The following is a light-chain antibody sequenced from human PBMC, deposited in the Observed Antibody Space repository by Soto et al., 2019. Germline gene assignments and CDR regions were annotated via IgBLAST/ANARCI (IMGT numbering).Light chain of an antibody. V-gene: IGKV3-15*01. CDR1: QSVSSN. CDR3: QHLFT. Sequence: EIVMTQSPATLSVSPGERATLSCRASQSVSSNLAWYQQKPGQAPRLLIYGASTRATGIPARFSGSGSGTEFTLTLSSLQSEDFAVYYCQHLFTFGPGTKVDIK. J-gene: IGKJ3*01. CDR2: GAS.